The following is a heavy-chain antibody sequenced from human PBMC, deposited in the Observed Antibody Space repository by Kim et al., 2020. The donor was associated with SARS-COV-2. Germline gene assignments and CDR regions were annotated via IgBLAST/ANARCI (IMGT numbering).Heavy chain of an antibody. CDR3: ARGRQWELLRSDAFDI. J-gene: IGHJ3*02. Sequence: SLKSRVTIAVDTSKNQFSLKLSAVTAADTAVYYCARGRQWELLRSDAFDIWGQGTMVTVSS. V-gene: IGHV4-34*01. D-gene: IGHD1-26*01.